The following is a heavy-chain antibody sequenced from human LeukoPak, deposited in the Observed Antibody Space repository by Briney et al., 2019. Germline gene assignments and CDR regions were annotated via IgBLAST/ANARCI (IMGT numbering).Heavy chain of an antibody. D-gene: IGHD3-22*01. CDR2: ISGSGGST. J-gene: IGHJ4*02. CDR1: GISLSNYG. CDR3: AKRGVVIRVILVGFHKEAYYFDS. V-gene: IGHV3-23*01. Sequence: GGSLRLSCAVSGISLSNYGMSWVRQAPGKGLEWVAGISGSGGSTNYADSVKSRFTISRDNPKNTLYLQMNRLRAEDTAVYFCAKRGVVIRVILVGFHKEAYYFDSWGQGALVTVSS.